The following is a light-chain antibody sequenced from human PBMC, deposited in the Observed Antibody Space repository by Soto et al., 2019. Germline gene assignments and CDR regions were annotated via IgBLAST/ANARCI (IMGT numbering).Light chain of an antibody. CDR1: SSNIGSNT. CDR3: AAWDDSLNGVV. Sequence: QSVLTQPPSASGTPGQRVTISCSGSSSNIGSNTVNWYQQLPGTAPKLLIYSNNQQPSGVPDRCSGSKSGTSASLAISGLQSEDEADYYCAAWDDSLNGVVFGGGTKVTVL. J-gene: IGLJ2*01. CDR2: SNN. V-gene: IGLV1-44*01.